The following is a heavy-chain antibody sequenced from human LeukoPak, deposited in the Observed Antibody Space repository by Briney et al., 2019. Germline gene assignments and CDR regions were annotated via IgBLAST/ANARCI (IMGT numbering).Heavy chain of an antibody. D-gene: IGHD3-22*01. V-gene: IGHV3-30*03. CDR2: ISYDGSNK. CDR3: ARDSAYYYDSSGLWYFDY. J-gene: IGHJ4*02. Sequence: GGSLRLSCAASGFTFSSYGMHWVRQAPGKGLEWVAVISYDGSNKYYADSVKGRFTISRDNSKNTLYLQMNSLRAEDTAVYYCARDSAYYYDSSGLWYFDYWGQGTLVTVSS. CDR1: GFTFSSYG.